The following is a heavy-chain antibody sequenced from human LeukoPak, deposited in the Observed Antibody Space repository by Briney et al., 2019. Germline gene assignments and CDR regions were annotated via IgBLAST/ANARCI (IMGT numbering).Heavy chain of an antibody. CDR1: GGSISSYY. J-gene: IGHJ3*02. CDR3: ARHERDASLDHALDI. D-gene: IGHD5-24*01. CDR2: IYYSGTT. V-gene: IGHV4-59*08. Sequence: PSETLSLTCTVSGGSISSYYWSWIRQAPGKGLEWIGYIYYSGTTSYNPSLKNRITILVDTPKNQFSLKLSSVTAADTAVYYCARHERDASLDHALDIWEQGTMVTVSS.